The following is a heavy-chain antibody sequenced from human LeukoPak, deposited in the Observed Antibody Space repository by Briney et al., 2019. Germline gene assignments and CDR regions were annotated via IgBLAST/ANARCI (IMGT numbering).Heavy chain of an antibody. D-gene: IGHD2-2*01. V-gene: IGHV1-2*02. Sequence: GASVKVSCKASGYTFTGYYMHWVRQAPGQGLEWMGWINPNSGGTNYAQKFQGRVTMTRDTSISTAYMELSRLRSDDTAVYYCARFAGYCSSTSCWYFDLWGRGTLVTVSS. J-gene: IGHJ2*01. CDR2: INPNSGGT. CDR1: GYTFTGYY. CDR3: ARFAGYCSSTSCWYFDL.